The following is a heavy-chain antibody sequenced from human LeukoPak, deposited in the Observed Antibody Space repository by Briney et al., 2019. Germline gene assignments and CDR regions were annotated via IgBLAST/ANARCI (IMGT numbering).Heavy chain of an antibody. CDR3: TKHDYGDYLFYFDY. D-gene: IGHD4-17*01. V-gene: IGHV3-53*01. J-gene: IGHJ4*02. CDR2: IYSGGST. Sequence: GGSLRLSCAASGFTVSGNYMSWVRQAPGKGLEWVSIIYSGGSTYYADSVKGRFTISRDNSKNTLYLQMNSLRAEDTAVYYCTKHDYGDYLFYFDYWGQGTLVTVSS. CDR1: GFTVSGNY.